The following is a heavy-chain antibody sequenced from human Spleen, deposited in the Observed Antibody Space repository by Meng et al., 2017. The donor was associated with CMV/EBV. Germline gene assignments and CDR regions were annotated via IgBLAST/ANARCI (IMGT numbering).Heavy chain of an antibody. CDR1: GWSFSGYY. D-gene: IGHD2-8*02. Sequence: VQLQEWGAGLLQPSETLSLSWAGYGWSFSGYYWRWIRQPPGKGLEWIGEINHSGSNKYNRSLKRRVTISVDTTKNQSALKLSSVTAADTAVYYCALSTGVAFDYWGQGTLVTVSS. CDR2: INHSGSN. V-gene: IGHV4-34*01. J-gene: IGHJ4*02. CDR3: ALSTGVAFDY.